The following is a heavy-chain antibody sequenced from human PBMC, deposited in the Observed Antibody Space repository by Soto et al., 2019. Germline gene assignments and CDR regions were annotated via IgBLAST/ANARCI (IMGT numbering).Heavy chain of an antibody. D-gene: IGHD3-16*01. CDR1: GYTFTSYY. CDR2: INPSGGST. V-gene: IGHV1-46*01. CDR3: AMVDNYVTPTPQDV. Sequence: GASVKVSCKASGYTFTSYYMHWVRQAPGQGLEWMGIINPSGGSTSYAQKFQGRVTMTTDTSTSTAYMDLGSLTSDDTAVYYCAMVDNYVTPTPQDVWGQGTTVTVSS. J-gene: IGHJ6*02.